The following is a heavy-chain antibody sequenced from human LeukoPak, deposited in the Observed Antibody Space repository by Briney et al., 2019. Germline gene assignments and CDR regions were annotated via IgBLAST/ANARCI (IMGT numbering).Heavy chain of an antibody. Sequence: SETLPLTCTVSGGSISSYYWSWIRQPPGKGLEWMGYIYYSGSTNYNPSLKSRVTISVDTSKNQFSLKLSSVTAADTAVYYCAGGGDPYFDYWGQGTLVTVSS. V-gene: IGHV4-59*01. D-gene: IGHD3-16*01. CDR2: IYYSGST. CDR3: AGGGDPYFDY. J-gene: IGHJ4*02. CDR1: GGSISSYY.